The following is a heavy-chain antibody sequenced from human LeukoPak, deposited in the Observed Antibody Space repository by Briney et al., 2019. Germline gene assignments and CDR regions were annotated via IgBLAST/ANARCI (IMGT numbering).Heavy chain of an antibody. CDR1: GFTFSSYA. J-gene: IGHJ6*03. CDR2: ISGSGDIT. CDR3: ARDRIEQQRTLGRSSNYYYYYYMDV. V-gene: IGHV3-23*01. Sequence: GGSLRLSCAASGFTFSSYAMSWVRQAPGKGLEWVSVISGSGDITYYADSVKGRFTISRDNAKNSLYLQMNSLRAEDTAVYYCARDRIEQQRTLGRSSNYYYYYYMDVWGKGTTVTVSS. D-gene: IGHD6-13*01.